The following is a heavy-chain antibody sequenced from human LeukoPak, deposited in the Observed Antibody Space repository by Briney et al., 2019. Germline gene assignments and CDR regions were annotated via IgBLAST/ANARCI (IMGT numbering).Heavy chain of an antibody. J-gene: IGHJ4*02. V-gene: IGHV4-59*01. Sequence: TSGTLSLTCTVSGGSISSYYWSWIRQPPGKGLEWIGYIYYSGSTNYNPSLKSRVTISVDTSKNQFSLKLSSVTAADTAVYYCASISGYDDYYFDYWGQGTLVTVSS. CDR3: ASISGYDDYYFDY. CDR1: GGSISSYY. CDR2: IYYSGST. D-gene: IGHD5-12*01.